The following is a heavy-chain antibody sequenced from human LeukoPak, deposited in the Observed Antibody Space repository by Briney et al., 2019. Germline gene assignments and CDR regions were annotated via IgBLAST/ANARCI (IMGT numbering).Heavy chain of an antibody. D-gene: IGHD6-13*01. CDR2: IYYSGST. Sequence: PSETLSLTCTVSGGSISSSSYYWGWIRQPPGKGLEWIGSIYYSGSTNYNPSLKSRVTISVDTSKNQLSLKMISVTAADTAVYYCARGVIAAGGNDFDYWGQGTLVTVSS. CDR1: GGSISSSSYY. CDR3: ARGVIAAGGNDFDY. V-gene: IGHV4-39*07. J-gene: IGHJ4*02.